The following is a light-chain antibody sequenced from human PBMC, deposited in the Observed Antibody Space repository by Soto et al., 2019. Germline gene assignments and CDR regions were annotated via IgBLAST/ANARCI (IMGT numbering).Light chain of an antibody. CDR1: SSNIGSNT. CDR3: AAWDDSLNGWV. Sequence: QSALTQPPSASGTPGQRVTISCSGNSSNIGSNTVNWYQQLPGTAPKLLICNNNQRPSGVPDRFSGSKSGTSASLAISGLQSEDEADYYCAAWDDSLNGWVFGGGTKLTVL. CDR2: NNN. V-gene: IGLV1-44*01. J-gene: IGLJ3*02.